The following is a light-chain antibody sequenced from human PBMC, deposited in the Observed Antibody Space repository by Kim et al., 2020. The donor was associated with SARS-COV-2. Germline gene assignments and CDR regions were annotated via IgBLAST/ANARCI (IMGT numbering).Light chain of an antibody. J-gene: IGLJ1*01. V-gene: IGLV2-14*01. CDR3: SSYTAISTWV. CDR2: EVI. Sequence: QSALTQPASVSGSPGQSITISCTGTSTDVGDYNYVSWYQHHPGKAPKLIIFEVIKRPAGISGRFSASKSGNTASLTISGLQAEDEADYYCSSYTAISTWVFGTGTKVTVL. CDR1: STDVGDYNY.